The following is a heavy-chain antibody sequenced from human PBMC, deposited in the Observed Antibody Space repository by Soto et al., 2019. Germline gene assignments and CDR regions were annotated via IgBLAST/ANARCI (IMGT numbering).Heavy chain of an antibody. J-gene: IGHJ4*02. Sequence: GGSLRLSCAASGFTFSSYSMNWVRQAPGKGLERVSYISSSSSTIYYADSVKGRFTISRDNAKNSLYLQVSNLRVEDTAVYYCTRGASGYGNFDNWGQGTQVTVSS. CDR3: TRGASGYGNFDN. V-gene: IGHV3-48*01. CDR2: ISSSSSTI. D-gene: IGHD5-12*01. CDR1: GFTFSSYS.